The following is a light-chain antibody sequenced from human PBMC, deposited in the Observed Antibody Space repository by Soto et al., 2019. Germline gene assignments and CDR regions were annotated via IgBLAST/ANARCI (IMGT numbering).Light chain of an antibody. J-gene: IGLJ2*01. CDR2: DNN. CDR1: SSNIGSNY. Sequence: QSALTQPPSVSAAPGQRVTISCSGSSSNIGSNYVSWYQHFPGTAPKLLIYDNNKRPSGIPDRFSGLKSGTSATLGINGLQTGDEADYYCATWDSSLRAGVFGGGTKVTVL. CDR3: ATWDSSLRAGV. V-gene: IGLV1-51*01.